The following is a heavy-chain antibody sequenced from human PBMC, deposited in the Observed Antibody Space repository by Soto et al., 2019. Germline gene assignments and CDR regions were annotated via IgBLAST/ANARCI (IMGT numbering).Heavy chain of an antibody. CDR1: GFTFSTYA. D-gene: IGHD2-15*01. V-gene: IGHV3-23*01. Sequence: PGGSLRLSCTASGFTFSTYAMSWVRQAPGKGLEWVSTITSLSSPYYADSVKGRFTISRDNSNNTLYLQMNSLRDEDTAVYYCAKGPLIVVVPFDSSGQGTLVTVSS. J-gene: IGHJ4*02. CDR3: AKGPLIVVVPFDS. CDR2: ITSLSSP.